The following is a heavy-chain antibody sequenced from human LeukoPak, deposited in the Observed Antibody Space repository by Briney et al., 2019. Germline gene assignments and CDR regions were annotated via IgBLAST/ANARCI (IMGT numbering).Heavy chain of an antibody. CDR2: IYYSGST. J-gene: IGHJ4*02. V-gene: IGHV4-31*03. Sequence: SQTLSLTCTVSGGSISSGGYYWSWIRQHPGKGLEWIGYIYYSGSTYYNPSLKSRVTISVDTSKNQFSPKLSSVTAADTAVYYCTGEKFGGGFDYWGQGTLVTVSS. D-gene: IGHD3-16*01. CDR1: GGSISSGGYY. CDR3: TGEKFGGGFDY.